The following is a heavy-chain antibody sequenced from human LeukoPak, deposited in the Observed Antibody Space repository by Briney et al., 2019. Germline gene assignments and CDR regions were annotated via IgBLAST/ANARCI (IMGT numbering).Heavy chain of an antibody. V-gene: IGHV3-21*01. D-gene: IGHD1-7*01. CDR3: ARDRINGTTELDY. J-gene: IGHJ4*02. CDR2: ISSSSSYI. Sequence: GGSLRLSCAASGFTFSSYSMNWVRQAPGKGLEWVSSISSSSSYIYYADSVKGRFTISRDNAKNSLYLQMNSLRAEDTAVYYCARDRINGTTELDYWGQGTLVTVSS. CDR1: GFTFSSYS.